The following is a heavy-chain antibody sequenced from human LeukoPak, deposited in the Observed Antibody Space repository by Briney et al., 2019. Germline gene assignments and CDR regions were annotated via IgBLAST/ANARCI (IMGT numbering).Heavy chain of an antibody. Sequence: GGSLRLSCAASGFTFDDYGMSWVRQAPGKGLEWISAIRGTGGNTYYADSVKGRCTISRDNSRNTVYLQMNSLRAEDTALYFCGKDPNGDYVGAFDFWGPGTMVTVSS. J-gene: IGHJ3*01. V-gene: IGHV3-23*01. CDR1: GFTFDDYG. D-gene: IGHD4-17*01. CDR3: GKDPNGDYVGAFDF. CDR2: IRGTGGNT.